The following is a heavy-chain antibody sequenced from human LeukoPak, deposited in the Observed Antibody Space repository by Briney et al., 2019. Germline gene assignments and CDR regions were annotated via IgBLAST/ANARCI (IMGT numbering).Heavy chain of an antibody. CDR1: GFTFSSYG. V-gene: IGHV3-33*01. D-gene: IGHD5-12*01. J-gene: IGHJ4*02. CDR2: IWYDGSNK. Sequence: GGSLRLSCAASGFTFSSYGMHWVRQAPGKGLEWVAVIWYDGSNKYYADSVKGRFTISRDNSKNTLYLQMNSLRAEDTAVYYCVRDGGVSGYDLLDYWGQGTLVTVSS. CDR3: VRDGGVSGYDLLDY.